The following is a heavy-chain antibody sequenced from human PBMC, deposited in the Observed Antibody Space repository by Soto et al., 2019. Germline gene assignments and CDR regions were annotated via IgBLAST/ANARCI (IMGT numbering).Heavy chain of an antibody. Sequence: QVQLVQSGAEVRKPGSSVKVSCKAPGGTFSTYIISWVRQAPGQGLEWMGRIIHIHDITNYAQKLQGRVTVTADRSTSTAYMELTSLTSDDTAVYYCARDRITTRGDAFDLWGQGTMVTVSS. V-gene: IGHV1-69*08. D-gene: IGHD3-3*01. CDR3: ARDRITTRGDAFDL. J-gene: IGHJ3*01. CDR1: GGTFSTYI. CDR2: IIHIHDIT.